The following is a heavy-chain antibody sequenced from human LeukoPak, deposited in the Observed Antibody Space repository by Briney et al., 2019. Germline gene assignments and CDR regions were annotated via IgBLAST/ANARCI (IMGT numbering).Heavy chain of an antibody. CDR2: ISYSGNT. CDR1: GGSISTYY. J-gene: IGHJ4*02. Sequence: KPSETLSLTCTVSGGSISTYYWSWIRQPPGKGLQWIGYISYSGNTNYSPSLKSRVTISVDTSKKQFSLRLSSVTAADTAFYYCARLVSSSLDYWGQGTLVTVSS. CDR3: ARLVSSSLDY. V-gene: IGHV4-59*08. D-gene: IGHD6-13*01.